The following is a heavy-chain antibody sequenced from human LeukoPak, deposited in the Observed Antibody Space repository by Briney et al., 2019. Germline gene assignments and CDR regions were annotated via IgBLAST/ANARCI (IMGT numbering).Heavy chain of an antibody. J-gene: IGHJ3*01. D-gene: IGHD4-17*01. V-gene: IGHV3-53*04. CDR1: GFTVSSSY. CDR2: IHTGGST. Sequence: GRSLRLSCAASGFTVSSSYMNWVRQAPGKGLEWVSVIHTGGSTYYVDSVQGRFTISRHNSENTVYLQMNSLRTEDTAVYYCVRETVTDGFDVWGQGTVVTVSS. CDR3: VRETVTDGFDV.